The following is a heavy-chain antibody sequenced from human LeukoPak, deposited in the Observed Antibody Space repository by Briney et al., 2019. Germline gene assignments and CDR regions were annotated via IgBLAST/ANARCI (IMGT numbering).Heavy chain of an antibody. D-gene: IGHD3-9*01. J-gene: IGHJ1*01. V-gene: IGHV4-39*01. CDR2: IYYSGST. Sequence: SETLSLTCTVSGGSINNYYWSWIRHPPGQGLEWIGSIYYSGSTYYNPSLKSRVTISVDTSKNQFSLKLSSVTAADTAVYYCARHDILTGYPFKHWGQGTLVTVSS. CDR1: GGSINNYY. CDR3: ARHDILTGYPFKH.